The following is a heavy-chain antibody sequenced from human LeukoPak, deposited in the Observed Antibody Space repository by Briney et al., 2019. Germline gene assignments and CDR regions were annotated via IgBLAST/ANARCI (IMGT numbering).Heavy chain of an antibody. J-gene: IGHJ4*02. D-gene: IGHD3-10*01. CDR3: ARDHLPPGGSGSYYIPVY. CDR2: INPNSGGT. V-gene: IGHV1-2*02. Sequence: GASVKVSCKASGYSFTGYNMYWARQAPGHGLEWMGWINPNSGGTNYAQKFQGRVTMTRDTSIRTAYMELSRLRSDDTAVYYCARDHLPPGGSGSYYIPVYWGQGTLVTVSS. CDR1: GYSFTGYN.